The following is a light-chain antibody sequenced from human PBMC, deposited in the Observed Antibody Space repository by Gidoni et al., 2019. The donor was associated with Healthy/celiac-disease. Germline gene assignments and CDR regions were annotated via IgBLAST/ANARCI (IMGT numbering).Light chain of an antibody. CDR3: QQYDGYSYT. CDR2: KAS. J-gene: IGKJ2*01. V-gene: IGKV1-5*03. Sequence: DIQMTQSPSTLSASVGDRVTITCRASQSVSSWLAWYQQKPGKAPKLLIYKASSLESGVPSRFSGSGSGTEFTLTISSLQPDDFATYYCQQYDGYSYTFGQGTKVEIK. CDR1: QSVSSW.